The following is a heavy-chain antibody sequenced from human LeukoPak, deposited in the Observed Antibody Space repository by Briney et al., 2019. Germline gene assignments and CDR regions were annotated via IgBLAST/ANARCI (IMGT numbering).Heavy chain of an antibody. Sequence: GGSLRLSCAASGFTVSSNYMSWVRQAPGKGLEWVSVIYSGGSTYYADSVKGRFTISRDNSKNTLYLQMNSLRAEDTAVYYCARHTRYSYGDPALTFDYWGQGTLVTVSS. CDR1: GFTVSSNY. CDR3: ARHTRYSYGDPALTFDY. J-gene: IGHJ4*02. D-gene: IGHD4-17*01. V-gene: IGHV3-53*01. CDR2: IYSGGST.